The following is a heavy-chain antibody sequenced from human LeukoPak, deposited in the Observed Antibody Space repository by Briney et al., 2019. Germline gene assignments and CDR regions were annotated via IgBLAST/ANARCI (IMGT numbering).Heavy chain of an antibody. CDR2: ISSSSSYI. J-gene: IGHJ4*02. CDR3: AKWIHTAVTNAFDI. CDR1: GFTFSSYS. D-gene: IGHD2-8*01. Sequence: GGSLRLSCAASGFTFSSYSMNWVRQAPGKGLEWVSSISSSSSYIYYADSVKGRFTISRDNAKNSLYLQMNSLRAEDTAVYYCAKWIHTAVTNAFDIWGQGTLVTVSS. V-gene: IGHV3-21*01.